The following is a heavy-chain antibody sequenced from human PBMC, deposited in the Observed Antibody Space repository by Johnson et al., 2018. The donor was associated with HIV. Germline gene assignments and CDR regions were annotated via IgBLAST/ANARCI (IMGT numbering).Heavy chain of an antibody. Sequence: QMQLVESGGGWVKPGGSLRLSCAASGFIFSDSYMSWIRQAPGKGLEWLSYITASGSPIYYADSVRGRFTISRDNAKNSLYLQMNSLRAEDTAVYYCARNYRERIVGATLHDAFDIWGQGTMVTVSS. CDR3: ARNYRERIVGATLHDAFDI. D-gene: IGHD1-26*01. CDR1: GFIFSDSY. J-gene: IGHJ3*02. V-gene: IGHV3-11*04. CDR2: ITASGSPI.